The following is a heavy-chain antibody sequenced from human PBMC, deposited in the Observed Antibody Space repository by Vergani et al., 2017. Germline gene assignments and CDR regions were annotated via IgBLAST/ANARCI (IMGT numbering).Heavy chain of an antibody. V-gene: IGHV4-30-4*01. CDR2: IYYSGST. CDR1: GGSISSGDYY. D-gene: IGHD2-2*01. Sequence: QVQLQESGPGLVKPSQTLSLTCTVSGGSISSGDYYWSWIRQPPGKGLEWIGYIYYSGSTYYNPSLKSRVTISVDTAKTQFSLKLSSVTAADTAVYYCARDVVVPAATLGQDYWGQGTLVTVSS. J-gene: IGHJ4*02. CDR3: ARDVVVPAATLGQDY.